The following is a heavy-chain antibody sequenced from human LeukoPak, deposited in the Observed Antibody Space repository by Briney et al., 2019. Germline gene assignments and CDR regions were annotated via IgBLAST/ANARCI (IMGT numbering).Heavy chain of an antibody. J-gene: IGHJ6*03. CDR2: IYYSGST. CDR3: ARGGLRAPMDV. Sequence: PSETLSLTCTVSGGSISSYYWSWIRQPPGKGLEWIGYIYYSGSTNYNPSLKSRVTISVDTSKNQFSLKLSSVTAADTAVYYCARGGLRAPMDVWGKGTTVTVSS. D-gene: IGHD3-3*01. V-gene: IGHV4-59*01. CDR1: GGSISSYY.